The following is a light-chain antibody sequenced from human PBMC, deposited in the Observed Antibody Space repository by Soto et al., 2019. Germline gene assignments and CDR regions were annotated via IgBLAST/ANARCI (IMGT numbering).Light chain of an antibody. V-gene: IGKV3-15*01. CDR3: QHYNDWPLT. J-gene: IGKJ4*01. CDR2: GAS. Sequence: EIVMTQSPATLSVSPGERATLSCRASQSVSTKVAWYKQKPGQAPRLLIYGASTKATGIPARFSGSGSGTEFTLTISILQSEDFAVYYCQHYNDWPLTFGGGTKVEIK. CDR1: QSVSTK.